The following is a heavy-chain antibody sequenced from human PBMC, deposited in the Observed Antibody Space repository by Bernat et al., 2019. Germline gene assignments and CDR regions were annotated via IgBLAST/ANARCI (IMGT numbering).Heavy chain of an antibody. V-gene: IGHV3-30*18. J-gene: IGHJ6*02. D-gene: IGHD3-16*01. CDR2: ISYDGSNK. CDR3: AKDRVGAEGGVYYYYGMDV. Sequence: VQLVESGGGVVQPGRSLRLSCAASGFTFSSYGMHWVRQAPGKGLEWVAVISYDGSNKYYADSVKGRFTISRDNSKNTLYLQMHSLRAEATAVYYCAKDRVGAEGGVYYYYGMDVWGQGTTVTVSS. CDR1: GFTFSSYG.